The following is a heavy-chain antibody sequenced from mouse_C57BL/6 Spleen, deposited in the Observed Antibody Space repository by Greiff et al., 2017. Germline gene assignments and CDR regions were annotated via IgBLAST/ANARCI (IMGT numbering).Heavy chain of an antibody. CDR1: GYTFTSYW. CDR2: IDPSDSYT. D-gene: IGHD2-5*01. CDR3: AKNPAYYSNSLYAMTT. J-gene: IGHJ4*01. Sequence: QVQLQQPGAELVRPGTSVKLSCKASGYTFTSYWMHWVKQRPGQGLEWIGVIDPSDSYTNYNQKFKGKATLTVDTSSSTAYMQLSSLTSEDSAVYYCAKNPAYYSNSLYAMTTGVKEPQSPSPQ. V-gene: IGHV1-59*01.